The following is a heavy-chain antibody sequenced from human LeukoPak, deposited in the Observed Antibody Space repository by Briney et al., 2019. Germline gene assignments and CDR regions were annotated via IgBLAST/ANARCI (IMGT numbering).Heavy chain of an antibody. J-gene: IGHJ6*02. CDR1: GGSISSYY. CDR2: IYYSGST. V-gene: IGHV4-59*08. D-gene: IGHD3-10*01. CDR3: ARRGRAVFGSGSYYMYYYYGMDV. Sequence: PSETLSLTCTVSGGSISSYYWSWIRQPPGQGLEWIGYIYYSGSTNYNPSLKSRVTISVDTSKNQFSLKLSSVTAADTAVYYCARRGRAVFGSGSYYMYYYYGMDVWGQGTTVTVS.